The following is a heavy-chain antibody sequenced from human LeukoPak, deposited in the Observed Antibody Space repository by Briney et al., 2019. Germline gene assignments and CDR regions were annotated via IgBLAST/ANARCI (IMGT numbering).Heavy chain of an antibody. Sequence: SVKVSRKASGGTFSSYAISWVRQAPGQGLEWMGGIIPIFGTANYAQKFQGRVTITTDESTSTAYMELSSLRSEDTAVYYCARPFHYDSSGYRDAFDIWGQGTMVTVSS. CDR1: GGTFSSYA. D-gene: IGHD3-22*01. J-gene: IGHJ3*02. V-gene: IGHV1-69*05. CDR3: ARPFHYDSSGYRDAFDI. CDR2: IIPIFGTA.